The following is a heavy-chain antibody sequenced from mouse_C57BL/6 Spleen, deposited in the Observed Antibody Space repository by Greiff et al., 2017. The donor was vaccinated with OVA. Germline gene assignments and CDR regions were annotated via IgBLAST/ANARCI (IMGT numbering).Heavy chain of an antibody. Sequence: EVKLQQSGTVLARPGASVKMSCKTSGYTFTSYWMHWVKQRPGQGLEWIGAIYPGNSDTRYNQKFKGKAKLTAVTSASTAYMELSSLTNEDSAVYYCTRSGDYGRHWYFDVWGTGTTVTVSS. V-gene: IGHV1-5*01. CDR3: TRSGDYGRHWYFDV. CDR1: GYTFTSYW. J-gene: IGHJ1*03. D-gene: IGHD1-1*01. CDR2: IYPGNSDT.